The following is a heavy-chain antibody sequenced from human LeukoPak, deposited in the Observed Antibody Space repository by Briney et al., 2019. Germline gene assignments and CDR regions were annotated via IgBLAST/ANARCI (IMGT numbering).Heavy chain of an antibody. V-gene: IGHV3-48*03. Sequence: GGSLRLSCAASGFTFSSYEMNWVRLAPGKGLEWVSYISGSGRTIYDADSVKGRFSNSRDNAKNSLYLQMNSLRAEDTAVYYCARFCGGDCYYYFDYWGQGTLVTVSS. CDR3: ARFCGGDCYYYFDY. CDR2: ISGSGRTI. D-gene: IGHD2-21*02. CDR1: GFTFSSYE. J-gene: IGHJ4*02.